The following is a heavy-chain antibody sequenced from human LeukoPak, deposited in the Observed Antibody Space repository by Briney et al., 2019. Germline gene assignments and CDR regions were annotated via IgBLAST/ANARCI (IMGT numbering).Heavy chain of an antibody. CDR3: ARGVRVVVIGRRKDAFDI. D-gene: IGHD3-22*01. CDR2: INHSGST. Sequence: PSETLPLTCAVYGGSFSGYYWSWIRQPPGKGLEWIGEINHSGSTNYNPSLKSRVTISVDTSKNQFSLKLSSVTAADTAVYYCARGVRVVVIGRRKDAFDIWGQGTMVTVSS. V-gene: IGHV4-34*01. J-gene: IGHJ3*02. CDR1: GGSFSGYY.